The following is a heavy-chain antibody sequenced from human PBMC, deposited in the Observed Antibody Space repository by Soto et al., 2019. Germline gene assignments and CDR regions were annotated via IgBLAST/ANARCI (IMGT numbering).Heavy chain of an antibody. D-gene: IGHD2-2*01. CDR2: ISINSGNT. J-gene: IGHJ4*02. CDR3: AGGIGVGQGFAY. CDR1: GDTFASYG. Sequence: QVQLVQTGAEVKKPGASVKVSCKASGDTFASYGINWVRQAPGQGLEWMGWISINSGNTNYAQNCQGRVTMTTDTSTTTVFMELWSLRSDDTAMYYCAGGIGVGQGFAYWGQGILVTVSS. V-gene: IGHV1-18*01.